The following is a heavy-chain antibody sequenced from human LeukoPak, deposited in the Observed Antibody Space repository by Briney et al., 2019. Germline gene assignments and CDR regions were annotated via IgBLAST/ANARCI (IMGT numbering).Heavy chain of an antibody. CDR2: IYHSGST. CDR1: GGSISSGGYY. J-gene: IGHJ4*02. D-gene: IGHD3-22*01. V-gene: IGHV4-30-2*01. Sequence: SETLSLTCTVSGGSISSGGYYWSWIRQPPGKGLEWIGYIYHSGSTYYNPSLKSRVTISVDRSKNQFSLKLSSVTAADTAVYYCARGQYDSSGYFFDYWGQGTLVTVSS. CDR3: ARGQYDSSGYFFDY.